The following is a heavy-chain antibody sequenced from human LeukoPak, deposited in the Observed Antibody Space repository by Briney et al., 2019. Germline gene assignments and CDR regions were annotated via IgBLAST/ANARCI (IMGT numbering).Heavy chain of an antibody. V-gene: IGHV3-21*01. CDR1: GFTFNIYT. CDR3: ARVAGYCDSSSNCYSDY. Sequence: GRSLRLSCAASGFTFNIYTINWVRQDPGNWLEWVSSIIISGTNIYYADSVKGPSTVSRDKTKNSLFLQMNRLRTAETAVNYCARVAGYCDSSSNCYSDYWGQGTLVSVFS. CDR2: IIISGTNI. D-gene: IGHD2-2*01. J-gene: IGHJ4*02.